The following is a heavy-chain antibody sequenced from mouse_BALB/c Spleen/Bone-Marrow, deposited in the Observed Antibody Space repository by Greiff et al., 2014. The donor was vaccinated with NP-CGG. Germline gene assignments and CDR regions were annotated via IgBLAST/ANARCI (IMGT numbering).Heavy chain of an antibody. D-gene: IGHD1-1*01. CDR1: GDSITTDY. CDR2: ISYSGIT. Sequence: EVKLVESGPSLVKPSQTLSLTCSVTGDSITTDYWNWIRKFPGDKLEYLGYISYSGITYYNPSLKSRISITRDTSKNQYYLQLNSVTTEDTATYYCARTYYYSSSSFKDWGQGTLVTVSA. CDR3: ARTYYYSSSSFKD. V-gene: IGHV3-8*02. J-gene: IGHJ3*01.